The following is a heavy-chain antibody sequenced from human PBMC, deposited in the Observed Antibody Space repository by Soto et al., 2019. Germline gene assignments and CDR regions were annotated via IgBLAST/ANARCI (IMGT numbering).Heavy chain of an antibody. J-gene: IGHJ6*02. Sequence: SQTLCLTCAVHGGSFSAYYWSWIRQPPGNCLEWIGEINHSGSTNYNPSLKSRVTMSVDTSKNQFSLKLSSVTAADTAVYYCARDGRAAAGRDYYYGMDVWGQGTTVTVSS. CDR2: INHSGST. CDR1: GGSFSAYY. D-gene: IGHD6-13*01. V-gene: IGHV4-34*01. CDR3: ARDGRAAAGRDYYYGMDV.